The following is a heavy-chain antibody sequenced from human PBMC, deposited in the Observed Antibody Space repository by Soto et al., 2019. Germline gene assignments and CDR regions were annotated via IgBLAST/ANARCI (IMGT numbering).Heavy chain of an antibody. D-gene: IGHD3-16*01. V-gene: IGHV4-61*01. CDR3: ATDVKDDGGPPDS. Sequence: QVQLQESGPGLVKPSETLSLTCNVSGGSVTSDHYYWSWIRQPPGKGLEWIGYVHYTGITNYNASLKGRVTISVDTSKNQFSLKLSSVTAADTAVYYCATDVKDDGGPPDSWGQGTLVTVSS. J-gene: IGHJ4*02. CDR1: GGSVTSDHYY. CDR2: VHYTGIT.